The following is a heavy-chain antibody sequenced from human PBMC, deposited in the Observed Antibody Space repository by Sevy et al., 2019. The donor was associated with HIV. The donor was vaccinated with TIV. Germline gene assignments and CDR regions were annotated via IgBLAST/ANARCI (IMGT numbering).Heavy chain of an antibody. Sequence: GGSLRLSCAASGFTFSSYNMNWVRQAPGKGLEWISSITGDSSYMYDADSVKDRFTISKDNAKNTSYMHMNGLSAEDTAVYYCARDRPNLNYHASSGYNYYFDSWGQGTLVTVSS. CDR1: GFTFSSYN. CDR3: ARDRPNLNYHASSGYNYYFDS. D-gene: IGHD3-22*01. J-gene: IGHJ4*02. CDR2: ITGDSSYM. V-gene: IGHV3-21*01.